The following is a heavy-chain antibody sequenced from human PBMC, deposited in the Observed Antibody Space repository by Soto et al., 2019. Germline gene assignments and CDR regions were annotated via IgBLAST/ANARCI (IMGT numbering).Heavy chain of an antibody. CDR2: ISAYNGNT. CDR1: GYTFTSYG. CDR3: ARDLCSSTSCYGEEGHNLFDP. J-gene: IGHJ5*02. Sequence: QVPLVQSGAEVKKPGASVKVSCKASGYTFTSYGISWVRQAPGQGLEWMGWISAYNGNTNYAQKLQGRVTMTTDTSTSTAYMELRSLRSDDTAVYYCARDLCSSTSCYGEEGHNLFDPWGQGTLVTVSS. D-gene: IGHD2-2*01. V-gene: IGHV1-18*01.